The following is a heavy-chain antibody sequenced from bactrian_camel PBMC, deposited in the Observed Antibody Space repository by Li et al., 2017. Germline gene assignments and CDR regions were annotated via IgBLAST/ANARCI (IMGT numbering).Heavy chain of an antibody. CDR2: LDSDGRI. D-gene: IGHD8*01. CDR3: AADRLRCLTPKWDGEYTY. CDR1: VSSANDYC. J-gene: IGHJ4*01. Sequence: VQLVESGGGLVQPGGSLRLSCAVSVSSANDYCLGWFRQASGKEREWVGSLDSDGRINFADSVKGRFTISQGNAKNAVYLQMNNLGPDDAAMYYCAADRLRCLTPKWDGEYTYWAQGTQVTVS. V-gene: IGHV3S10*01.